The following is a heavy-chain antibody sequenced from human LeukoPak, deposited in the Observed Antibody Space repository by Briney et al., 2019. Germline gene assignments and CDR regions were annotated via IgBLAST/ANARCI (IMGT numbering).Heavy chain of an antibody. CDR2: ISGSGGST. CDR3: AKDTPGNY. CDR1: GFSLSNYW. V-gene: IGHV3-23*01. J-gene: IGHJ4*02. D-gene: IGHD1-1*01. Sequence: GGSLRLSCAASGFSLSNYWMNWVRQAPGKGLEWVSAISGSGGSTYYADSVKGRFTISRDNSKNTLYLQMNSLRAEDTAVYYCAKDTPGNYWGQGTLVTVSS.